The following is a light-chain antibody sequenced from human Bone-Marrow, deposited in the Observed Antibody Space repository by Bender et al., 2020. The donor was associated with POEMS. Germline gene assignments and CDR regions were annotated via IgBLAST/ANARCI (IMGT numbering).Light chain of an antibody. J-gene: IGLJ3*02. V-gene: IGLV1-44*01. CDR2: SDN. CDR1: NSNIGTNA. CDR3: AAWDAGPSGGV. Sequence: QSVLTQPPSASGTPGQRVTISCSGSNSNIGTNAVNWYQQFPGTAPKPLIYSDNQRPSGVPDRFYAFKSGTSASLAISVLQSEDEADYYCAAWDAGPSGGVFGGGTKLTVL.